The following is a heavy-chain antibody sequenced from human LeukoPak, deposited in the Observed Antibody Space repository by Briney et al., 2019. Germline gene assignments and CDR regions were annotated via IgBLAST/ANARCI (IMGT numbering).Heavy chain of an antibody. V-gene: IGHV3-21*01. CDR1: GFTFSSYS. J-gene: IGHJ4*02. CDR2: ISSRSSYI. CDR3: ARRYCSGGSCLDY. D-gene: IGHD2-15*01. Sequence: GGSLRLSCAASGFTFSSYSMNWVRQAPGKGLEWVSSISSRSSYIYYADSVKGRFTISRDNAKNSLYLQMNSLRAEDTAVYYCARRYCSGGSCLDYWGQGTLVTVSS.